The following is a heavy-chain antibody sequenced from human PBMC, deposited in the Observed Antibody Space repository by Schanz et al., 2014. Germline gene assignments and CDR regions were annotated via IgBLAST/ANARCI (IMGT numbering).Heavy chain of an antibody. J-gene: IGHJ4*02. Sequence: EVQLVESGGGLVKPGGSLRLSCTASGFTFSSYSMNWVRQAPGKGLEWVSYVSRSTPDIYYADSMKGRFTVSRDNAENALYLQMNSLRAEDTGLYFCARGGSGSHYRLDYWGQGPLVTVSS. CDR2: VSRSTPDI. V-gene: IGHV3-48*01. CDR1: GFTFSSYS. CDR3: ARGGSGSHYRLDY. D-gene: IGHD1-26*01.